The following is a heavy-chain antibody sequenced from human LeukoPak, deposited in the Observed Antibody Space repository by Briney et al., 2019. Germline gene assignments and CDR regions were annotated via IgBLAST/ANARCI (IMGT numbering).Heavy chain of an antibody. CDR1: GFTFSSYG. CDR3: ARRYCSGGSCYSSDWFDP. Sequence: PGGSLRLSCAASGFTFSSYGMPWVRQAPGKGLEWVAVIWYDGSNKYYADSVKGRFTISRDNSKNTLYLQMNSLRAEDTAVYYCARRYCSGGSCYSSDWFDPWGQGTLVTVSS. D-gene: IGHD2-15*01. V-gene: IGHV3-33*01. J-gene: IGHJ5*02. CDR2: IWYDGSNK.